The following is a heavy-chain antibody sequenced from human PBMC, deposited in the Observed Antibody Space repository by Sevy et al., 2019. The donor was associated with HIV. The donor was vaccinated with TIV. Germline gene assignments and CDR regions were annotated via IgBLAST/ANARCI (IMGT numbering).Heavy chain of an antibody. CDR1: GFTFSKYS. J-gene: IGHJ4*02. CDR3: AREGCTKPHDY. Sequence: GGSLRLSCAASGFTFSKYSMSWVRQPPGKGLEWVSTLSFGCGEINYAGSVKGRFTISRDNSKSSVNLKMNNLRPEDTAVYYCAREGCTKPHDYWGQGTLVTVSS. CDR2: LSFGCGEI. V-gene: IGHV3-23*01. D-gene: IGHD2-8*01.